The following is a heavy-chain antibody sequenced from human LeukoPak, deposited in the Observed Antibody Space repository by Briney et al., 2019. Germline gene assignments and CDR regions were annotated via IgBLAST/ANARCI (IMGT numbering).Heavy chain of an antibody. CDR3: ARDRITMVRGVIIPSWYYGMDV. CDR1: GYTFTSYY. V-gene: IGHV1-46*01. Sequence: ASVKVSCKASGYTFTSYYMHWVRQAPGQGLEWMGIINPSGGSTSYAQKFQGRVTITADESTSTAYMELSSLRSEDTAVYYCARDRITMVRGVIIPSWYYGMDVWGQGTTVTVSS. D-gene: IGHD3-10*01. CDR2: INPSGGST. J-gene: IGHJ6*02.